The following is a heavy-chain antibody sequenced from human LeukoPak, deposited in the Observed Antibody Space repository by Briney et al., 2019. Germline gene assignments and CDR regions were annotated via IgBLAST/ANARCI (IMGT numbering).Heavy chain of an antibody. Sequence: SETLSLTCTVSGGSISIYYWRWVRQPPGKGLEWIGYIYYSGSTNYTPSLKSRVTISVNTTKNQFSLKLSSVTAADTAVYYCARRIAVAGKDAFGIWGQGTMVTVSS. CDR1: GGSISIYY. J-gene: IGHJ3*02. CDR3: ARRIAVAGKDAFGI. V-gene: IGHV4-59*08. CDR2: IYYSGST. D-gene: IGHD6-19*01.